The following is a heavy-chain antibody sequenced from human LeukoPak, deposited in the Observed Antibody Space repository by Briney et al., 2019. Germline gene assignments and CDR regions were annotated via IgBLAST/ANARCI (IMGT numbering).Heavy chain of an antibody. CDR3: ARGASYYAPFDY. CDR2: INHSGST. J-gene: IGHJ4*02. CDR1: GGSFSGYY. D-gene: IGHD3-10*01. Sequence: SETLSLTCAVYGGSFSGYYWSWIRQPPGKGLEWIGEINHSGSTNYNPSLKSRVTISVDTSKNQFSLKLSSVTAADTAVYYCARGASYYAPFDYWGQGTLATVSS. V-gene: IGHV4-34*01.